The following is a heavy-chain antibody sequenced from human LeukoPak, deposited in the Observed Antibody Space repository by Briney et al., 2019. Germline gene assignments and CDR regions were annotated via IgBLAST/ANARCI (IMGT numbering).Heavy chain of an antibody. J-gene: IGHJ4*02. CDR1: GFTFSNYE. Sequence: GGSLRLSCAASGFTFSNYEMNWVRQAPGKGLEWVSYISSHGLTRYYADSVKGRFTISRDDAKNSLYLQMNSLRAEDTAAYYCARVVARLYYFDYWGQGTLVTVSS. D-gene: IGHD5-12*01. CDR2: ISSHGLTR. CDR3: ARVVARLYYFDY. V-gene: IGHV3-48*03.